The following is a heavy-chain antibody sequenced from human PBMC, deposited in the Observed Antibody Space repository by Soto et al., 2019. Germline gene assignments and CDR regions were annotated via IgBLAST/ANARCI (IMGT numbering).Heavy chain of an antibody. CDR3: ARVGVVASYYYYYGIDV. Sequence: EVQLVESGGGLVQPGGSLRLSCAASGFTVSSNYMSWVRQAPGKGLEWVSVIYSGGSTYYADSVKGRFTISRDNSKNTLYLQMNSLRAEDTAVYYCARVGVVASYYYYYGIDVWGQGTTVTVSS. CDR2: IYSGGST. CDR1: GFTVSSNY. D-gene: IGHD2-15*01. V-gene: IGHV3-66*01. J-gene: IGHJ6*02.